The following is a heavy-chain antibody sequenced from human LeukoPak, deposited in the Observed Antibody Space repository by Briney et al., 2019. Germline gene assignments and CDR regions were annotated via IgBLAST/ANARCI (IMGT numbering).Heavy chain of an antibody. CDR3: ARDPVCDY. CDR2: ISSSGSTI. V-gene: IGHV3-48*03. CDR1: GFTLRSHE. Sequence: QPGGSLRLSCAPSGFTLRSHEMNCVPQAPGRGLEWVSYISSSGSTIYYADSVKGRFTNSRDNAKNSLYLQMNSLRAEDTAVYYCARDPVCDYWGQGTLVTVSS. J-gene: IGHJ4*02.